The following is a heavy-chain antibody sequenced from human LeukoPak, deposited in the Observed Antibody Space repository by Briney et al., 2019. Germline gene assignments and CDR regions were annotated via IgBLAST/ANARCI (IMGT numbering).Heavy chain of an antibody. CDR3: ARDKRLSGSSTDDAFDI. CDR2: ISSSGSPV. Sequence: GGSLRLSCAASGFTFSSYEMNWVRQALGKGLEWVSYISSSGSPVYYADSVKGRFTISRDNAKNSLFLQMSSLRAEDTAVYYCARDKRLSGSSTDDAFDIWGQGTVVTVSS. V-gene: IGHV3-48*03. CDR1: GFTFSSYE. J-gene: IGHJ3*02. D-gene: IGHD1-26*01.